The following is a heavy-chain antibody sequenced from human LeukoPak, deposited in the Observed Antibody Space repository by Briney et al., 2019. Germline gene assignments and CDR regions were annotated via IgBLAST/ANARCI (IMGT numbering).Heavy chain of an antibody. CDR2: INGDESST. V-gene: IGHV3-74*01. Sequence: GGSLRLSCAASAFTFNTYWMHWVRQVPGRGLEWVSRINGDESSTNYADSVKGRFTISRDNAKDTLYLHMNSLTAADTAVYYCARGAKWAYYFAYWGEGTLVTVSS. CDR3: ARGAKWAYYFAY. J-gene: IGHJ4*02. D-gene: IGHD1-26*01. CDR1: AFTFNTYW.